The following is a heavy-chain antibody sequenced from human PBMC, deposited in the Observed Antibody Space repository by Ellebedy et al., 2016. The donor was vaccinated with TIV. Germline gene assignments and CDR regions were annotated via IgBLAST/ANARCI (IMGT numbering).Heavy chain of an antibody. CDR1: GGSISSYY. CDR3: ASAGSTSPDDAFDI. J-gene: IGHJ3*02. CDR2: IYYSGST. D-gene: IGHD2-2*01. V-gene: IGHV4-59*13. Sequence: SETLSLXCTVSGGSISSYYWSWIRQPPGKGLEWIGYIYYSGSTNYNPSLKSRVTISVDTSKNQFSLKLSSVTAADTAVYYCASAGSTSPDDAFDIWGQGTMVTVSS.